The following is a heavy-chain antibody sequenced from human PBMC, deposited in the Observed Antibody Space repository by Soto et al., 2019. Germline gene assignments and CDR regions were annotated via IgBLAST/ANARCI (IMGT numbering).Heavy chain of an antibody. Sequence: SETLSLTCAVSGVSISSGGYSWSWIRQPPGKGLEWIGYMYNTGSTVYNPSFKSRVTISVDTSKNQFSLKLNSVTAADTAVYYCARDLWGYCGTDCYPLDVWGQGTTVTVS. CDR2: MYNTGST. CDR3: ARDLWGYCGTDCYPLDV. V-gene: IGHV4-61*08. J-gene: IGHJ6*02. D-gene: IGHD2-21*02. CDR1: GVSISSGGYS.